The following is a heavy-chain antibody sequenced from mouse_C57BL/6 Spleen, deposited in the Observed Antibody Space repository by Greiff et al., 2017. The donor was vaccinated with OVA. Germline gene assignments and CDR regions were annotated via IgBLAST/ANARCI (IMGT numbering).Heavy chain of an antibody. Sequence: QVQLQQPGAELVKPGASVKLSCKASGYTFTSYWMHWVKQRPGQGLEWIGMIHPNSGSTNYNEKFKSKATLTVDKSSSTAYMQLSSLTSEDSAVYDCARGGDYDVWYFDVWGTGTTVTVSS. CDR3: ARGGDYDVWYFDV. J-gene: IGHJ1*03. CDR1: GYTFTSYW. D-gene: IGHD2-4*01. CDR2: IHPNSGST. V-gene: IGHV1-64*01.